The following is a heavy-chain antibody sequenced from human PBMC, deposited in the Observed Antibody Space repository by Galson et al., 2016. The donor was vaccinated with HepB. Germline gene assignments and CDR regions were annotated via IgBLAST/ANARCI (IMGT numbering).Heavy chain of an antibody. CDR1: GGSIGGSY. D-gene: IGHD3-10*01. CDR3: AKVGHGDSATSYPYYYYGMDV. V-gene: IGHV4-59*01. CDR2: ISHTGRT. J-gene: IGHJ6*02. Sequence: SETLSLTCTVSGGSIGGSYWSWIRQAPGKGLEWIGCISHTGRTYYNPSLKSRVSISIDKSNNQLSLHLTSVIAADTAVFYCAKVGHGDSATSYPYYYYGMDVWGQGTTVTVSS.